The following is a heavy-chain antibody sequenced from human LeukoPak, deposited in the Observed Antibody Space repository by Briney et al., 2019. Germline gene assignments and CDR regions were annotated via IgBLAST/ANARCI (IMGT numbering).Heavy chain of an antibody. J-gene: IGHJ4*02. CDR3: ARGPIRDGYNPEAMFDY. CDR1: GYSISSGYY. CDR2: MYHSGST. Sequence: SETLSLTCTVSGYSISSGYYWGWIRQPPGKGLEWIGSMYHSGSTYYNPSLKSRVTISVDTSKNQFSLKLSSVTAADTAVYYCARGPIRDGYNPEAMFDYWGQGTLVTVSS. V-gene: IGHV4-38-2*02. D-gene: IGHD5-24*01.